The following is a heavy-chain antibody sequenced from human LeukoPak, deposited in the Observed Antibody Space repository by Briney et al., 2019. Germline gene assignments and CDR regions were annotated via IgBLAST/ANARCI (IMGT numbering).Heavy chain of an antibody. D-gene: IGHD2-2*01. CDR1: GFTFSSYG. V-gene: IGHV3-30*02. CDR3: AKDPRSCSSTSSC. Sequence: GGSLRLSCAASGFTFSSYGMHWVRQAPGKGLEWVAVIWYDGSNKYYADSVKGRFTISRDNSKNTLYLQMNSLRAEDTAVYYCAKDPRSCSSTSSCWGQGTLVTVSS. J-gene: IGHJ4*02. CDR2: IWYDGSNK.